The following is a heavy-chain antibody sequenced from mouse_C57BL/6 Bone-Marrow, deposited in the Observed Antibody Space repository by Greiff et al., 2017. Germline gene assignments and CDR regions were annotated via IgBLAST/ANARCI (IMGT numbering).Heavy chain of an antibody. Sequence: EVKLVESGGGLVKPGGSLKLSCAASGFTFSDYGMHWVRQAPEKGLEWVAYISSGSSTIYYAATVKGRFTISRDNAKNTLFLQMTSLRSEDTAMYYCARRYDGYYDYAMDYWGQGTSVTVSS. CDR1: GFTFSDYG. D-gene: IGHD2-3*01. CDR2: ISSGSSTI. J-gene: IGHJ4*01. V-gene: IGHV5-17*01. CDR3: ARRYDGYYDYAMDY.